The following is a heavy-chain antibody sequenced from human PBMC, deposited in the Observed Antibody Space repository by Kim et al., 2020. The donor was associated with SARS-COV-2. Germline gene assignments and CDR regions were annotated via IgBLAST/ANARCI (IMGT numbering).Heavy chain of an antibody. J-gene: IGHJ3*02. CDR3: ARERLGAAFDI. CDR2: IHYSGST. D-gene: IGHD3-16*01. Sequence: SETLSLTCTVSGGSTSNNYWSWIRQPPGKGPEWIGYIHYSGSTNYNPSLRSRVTISEDTSKNQFSLKLTSVTATDTAVYYCARERLGAAFDIWGQGTMVTVSS. CDR1: GGSTSNNY. V-gene: IGHV4-59*12.